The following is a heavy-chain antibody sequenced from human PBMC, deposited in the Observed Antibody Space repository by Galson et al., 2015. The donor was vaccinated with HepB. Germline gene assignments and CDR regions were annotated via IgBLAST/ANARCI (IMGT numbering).Heavy chain of an antibody. D-gene: IGHD5-18*01. CDR2: IKQDGSEK. CDR1: GFTFSSYW. V-gene: IGHV3-7*03. CDR3: ARDNRGYSPDY. J-gene: IGHJ4*02. Sequence: SLRLSCAASGFTFSSYWMSWVRQAPGKGLEWVANIKQDGSEKHYVDSVKGRFTISRDNAKNSLYLQLNSLRAEDTAVYYCARDNRGYSPDYWGQGTLVAVSS.